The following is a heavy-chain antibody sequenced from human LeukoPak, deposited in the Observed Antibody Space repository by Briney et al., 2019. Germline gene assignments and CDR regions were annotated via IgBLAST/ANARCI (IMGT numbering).Heavy chain of an antibody. Sequence: PSQTLSLTCTVSGGSISSYYWSWIRQPPGKGLEWIGYIYYNGSTNYNPSLKSRVTISVDTSKNQFSLKLSSVTAADTAVYYCAREASSSWSTNFDYWGQGALVTVSS. CDR1: GGSISSYY. D-gene: IGHD6-13*01. CDR2: IYYNGST. J-gene: IGHJ4*02. V-gene: IGHV4-59*01. CDR3: AREASSSWSTNFDY.